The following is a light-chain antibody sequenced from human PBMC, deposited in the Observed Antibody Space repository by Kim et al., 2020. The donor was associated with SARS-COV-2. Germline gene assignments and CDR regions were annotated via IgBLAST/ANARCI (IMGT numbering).Light chain of an antibody. CDR1: SSDVGTFNY. J-gene: IGLJ2*01. V-gene: IGLV2-8*01. Sequence: GQSVTISCTGTSSDVGTFNYVSWYQQHPGKAPNLMIYEVTKRPSGVPDRFSGSKSGNTASLTVSGLQAEDEADYYCSSYAGRNDLLFGGGTQLTVL. CDR3: SSYAGRNDLL. CDR2: EVT.